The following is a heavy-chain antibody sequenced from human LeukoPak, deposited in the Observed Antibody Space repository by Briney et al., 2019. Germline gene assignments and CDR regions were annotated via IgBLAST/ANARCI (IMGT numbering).Heavy chain of an antibody. V-gene: IGHV3-30*02. CDR2: LRKDATYS. J-gene: IGHJ4*02. CDR1: GFPFSSYG. D-gene: IGHD1-26*01. Sequence: GGSLRLSCAASGFPFSSYGMYWVRQTPEKVLEWVAYLRKDATYSNYADSVRGRFTISRDNSKNTLDLQMNSLRIEDTAVYFCASGGPTRGTLDSWGQGTLVTVSS. CDR3: ASGGPTRGTLDS.